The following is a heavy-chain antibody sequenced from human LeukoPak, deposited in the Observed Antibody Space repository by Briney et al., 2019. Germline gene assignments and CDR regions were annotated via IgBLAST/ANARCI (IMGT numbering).Heavy chain of an antibody. CDR1: GFTFSSYG. CDR3: AKDIRDYGDYLHDY. CDR2: ISGSGGST. Sequence: GKSLRLSCAASGFTFSSYGMHWVRQAPGKGLEWVSAISGSGGSTYYADSVKGRFTISRDNSKNTLYLQMNSLRAEDTAVYYCAKDIRDYGDYLHDYWGQGTLVTVSS. D-gene: IGHD4-17*01. V-gene: IGHV3-23*01. J-gene: IGHJ4*02.